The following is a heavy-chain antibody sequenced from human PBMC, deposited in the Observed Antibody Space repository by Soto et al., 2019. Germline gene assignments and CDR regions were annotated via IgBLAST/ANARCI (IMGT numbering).Heavy chain of an antibody. Sequence: GESLKISCKGSGYSFTSYWIGWVRQMPGKGLEWMGIIYPGDSDTRYSPSFQGQVTISADKSISTAYLQWSSLKASDTAMYYCARWSGVAGTRWYAFDIWGQGTMVTVSS. D-gene: IGHD6-19*01. CDR2: IYPGDSDT. J-gene: IGHJ3*02. V-gene: IGHV5-51*01. CDR1: GYSFTSYW. CDR3: ARWSGVAGTRWYAFDI.